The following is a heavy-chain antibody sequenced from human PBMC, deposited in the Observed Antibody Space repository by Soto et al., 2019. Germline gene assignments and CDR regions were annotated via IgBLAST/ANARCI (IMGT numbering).Heavy chain of an antibody. CDR2: IYSCGST. D-gene: IGHD2-21*02. CDR3: ARVRGMGDCYYPYSFDY. CDR1: GFTVSTDY. J-gene: IGHJ4*02. Sequence: VASLRLSCAHSGFTVSTDYMSWVRQAPGKGLEWVSVIYSCGSTYYADSVKGRFTISRDNSKNTLYLQMNSLRAEDTAVYYCARVRGMGDCYYPYSFDYWGQGTLLTVSS. V-gene: IGHV3-66*03.